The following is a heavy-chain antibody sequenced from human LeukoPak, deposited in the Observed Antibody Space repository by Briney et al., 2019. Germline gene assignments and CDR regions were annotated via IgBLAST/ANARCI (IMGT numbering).Heavy chain of an antibody. D-gene: IGHD6-19*01. CDR1: GFTFSSYG. Sequence: PGGSLRLSCAASGFTFSSYGMHWVRQAPGKGLEWVAVISYDGSNKYYADSVKGRFTISRDNSKNTLYLQMNSLRPEDTAVYYCARDNGVGQWLVAIEYYFDYWGQGTLVTVSS. V-gene: IGHV3-30*03. J-gene: IGHJ4*02. CDR2: ISYDGSNK. CDR3: ARDNGVGQWLVAIEYYFDY.